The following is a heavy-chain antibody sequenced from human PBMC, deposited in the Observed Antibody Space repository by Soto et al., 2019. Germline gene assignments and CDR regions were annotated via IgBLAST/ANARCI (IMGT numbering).Heavy chain of an antibody. J-gene: IGHJ6*02. V-gene: IGHV3-21*06. CDR2: ISSGSGYI. CDR3: ALSGYGSGPYHTEDV. Sequence: EVQLVESGGGLVKPGGSLRLSCAASGFTFISYSMNWVRQAPGQGLEWVSSISSGSGYIYYADSVKGRLTVSRENAEHSLSLQLDSLRAADTALYYCALSGYGSGPYHTEDVWGQGTTVTVSS. D-gene: IGHD3-10*01. CDR1: GFTFISYS.